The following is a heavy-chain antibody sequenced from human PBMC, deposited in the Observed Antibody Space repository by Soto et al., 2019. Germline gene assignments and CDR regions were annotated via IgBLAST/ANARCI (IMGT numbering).Heavy chain of an antibody. CDR3: ATAYVYDFENSNYYRDAFDI. V-gene: IGHV5-51*01. Sequence: GESLKIACKASGYSFSFYWIGWVRQMPGKGLEWMAIMYPDDSDIRYSPSFEAHVTISADKSTSTAFLQWSSLKASDTAMYYCATAYVYDFENSNYYRDAFDIWGQGTLVTVSS. CDR2: MYPDDSDI. CDR1: GYSFSFYW. D-gene: IGHD3-22*01. J-gene: IGHJ3*02.